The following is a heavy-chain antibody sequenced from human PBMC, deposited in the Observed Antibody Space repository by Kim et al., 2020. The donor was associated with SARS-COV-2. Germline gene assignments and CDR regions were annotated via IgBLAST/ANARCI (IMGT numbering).Heavy chain of an antibody. V-gene: IGHV3-15*05. CDR1: GFTFTNAW. D-gene: IGHD3-16*01. CDR3: TTDPRGFSYGYYYGMDG. Sequence: GGSLRLSCAASGFTFTNAWMTWVRHAPGKGLEWVAHIRSKDDGGTTDYATPVKGRFTISRDDSTSTLYLQMNSLRAEDTAVYYCTTDPRGFSYGYYYGMDGWGQGTTVTVSS. J-gene: IGHJ6*02. CDR2: IRSKDDGGTT.